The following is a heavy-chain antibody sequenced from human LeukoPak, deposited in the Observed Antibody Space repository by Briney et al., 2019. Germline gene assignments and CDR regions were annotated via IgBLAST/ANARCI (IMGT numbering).Heavy chain of an antibody. CDR3: ARVDTTMANLYYYYYMDV. Sequence: SETLSLTCTVSGGSISSHYWSWIRQPPGKGLEWIGYIYYSGSTNYNPSLKSRVTISVDTSKNQFSLKLSSVTAADTTVYHCARVDTTMANLYYYYYMDVWGKGTTVTVSS. J-gene: IGHJ6*03. CDR1: GGSISSHY. D-gene: IGHD5-18*01. V-gene: IGHV4-59*11. CDR2: IYYSGST.